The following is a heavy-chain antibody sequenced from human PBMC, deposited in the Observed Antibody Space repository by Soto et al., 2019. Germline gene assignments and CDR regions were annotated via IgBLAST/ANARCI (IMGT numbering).Heavy chain of an antibody. J-gene: IGHJ4*02. CDR1: GGSFSGYY. CDR2: INHSGST. V-gene: IGHV4-34*01. D-gene: IGHD6-19*01. Sequence: QVQLQQWGAGLLKPSETLSLTCAVYGGSFSGYYWSWIRQPPGKGLEWIGEINHSGSTNYNPSLKSRVTISVDPSKNQFSLKLSSVTAADTAVYYCARVNSGWYGFVDYWGQGTLVTVSS. CDR3: ARVNSGWYGFVDY.